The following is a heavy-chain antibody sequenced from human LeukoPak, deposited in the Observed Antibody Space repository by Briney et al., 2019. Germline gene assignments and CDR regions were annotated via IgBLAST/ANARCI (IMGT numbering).Heavy chain of an antibody. J-gene: IGHJ5*02. D-gene: IGHD2-2*01. CDR1: GSTFSSYG. V-gene: IGHV3-30*18. CDR2: ISYDGSNK. Sequence: GGSLRLSCAASGSTFSSYGMHWVRQAPGKGLEWVAVISYDGSNKYYADSVKGRFTISRDNSKNTLYLQMNSLRAEDTAVYYCAKMGGIVVVPAADWFDPWGQGTLVTVSS. CDR3: AKMGGIVVVPAADWFDP.